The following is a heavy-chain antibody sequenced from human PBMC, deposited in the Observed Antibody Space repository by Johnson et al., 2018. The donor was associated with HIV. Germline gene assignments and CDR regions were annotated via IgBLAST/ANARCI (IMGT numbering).Heavy chain of an antibody. V-gene: IGHV3-74*03. Sequence: MQLVESGGDLVQPGGSLRLSCVGSGFTFSTNWMHWVRQAPGKGLVWVSRINSDGSSTSYADSVKGRFTISRDNAKNTLYLQMNSLRAEDTAVYCCARAINDAFDIWGQGTMVTVSS. CDR3: ARAINDAFDI. CDR1: GFTFSTNW. J-gene: IGHJ3*02. CDR2: INSDGSST.